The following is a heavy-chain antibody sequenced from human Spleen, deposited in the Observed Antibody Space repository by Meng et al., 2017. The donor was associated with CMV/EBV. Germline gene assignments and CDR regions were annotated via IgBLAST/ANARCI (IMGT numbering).Heavy chain of an antibody. CDR1: GGSISSGDYY. CDR3: ARVSDWFDP. V-gene: IGHV4-30-4*01. CDR2: IYYSGST. J-gene: IGHJ5*02. D-gene: IGHD3-10*01. Sequence: VPESGPGPVQPSQPLSLTCPVSGGSISSGDYYWSWIRQPPGKGLEWIGYIYYSGSTSSNASLKSRVTISVDTYKNQFSLKLSSVTAADTAVYYCARVSDWFDPWGQGTLVTVSS.